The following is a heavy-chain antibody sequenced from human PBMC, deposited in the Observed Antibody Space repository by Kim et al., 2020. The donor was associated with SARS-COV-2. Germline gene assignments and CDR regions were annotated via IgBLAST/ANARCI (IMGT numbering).Heavy chain of an antibody. D-gene: IGHD2-15*01. J-gene: IGHJ4*02. CDR2: IYYSGST. V-gene: IGHV4-31*03. CDR3: AREMDCSGGSCLFDY. CDR1: GGSISSGGYY. Sequence: SETLSLTCTVSGGSISSGGYYWSWIRQHPGKGLEWVGYIYYSGSTYYNPSLKSRVTISVDTSKNQFSLKLSSVTAADTAVYYCAREMDCSGGSCLFDYWGQGTLVTVSS.